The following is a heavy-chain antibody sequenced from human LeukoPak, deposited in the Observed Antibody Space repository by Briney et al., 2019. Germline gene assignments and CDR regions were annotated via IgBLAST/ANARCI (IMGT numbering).Heavy chain of an antibody. Sequence: ASVKVSCKASGYTFTSYAMNWVRQAPGQGLEWMGWMNPNSGNTGYAQKFQGRVTMTRNTSISTAYMELSSLRSEDTAVYYCARVIALYGSGSSSLLYWGQGTLVTVSS. V-gene: IGHV1-8*02. CDR1: GYTFTSYA. CDR3: ARVIALYGSGSSSLLY. J-gene: IGHJ4*02. D-gene: IGHD3-10*01. CDR2: MNPNSGNT.